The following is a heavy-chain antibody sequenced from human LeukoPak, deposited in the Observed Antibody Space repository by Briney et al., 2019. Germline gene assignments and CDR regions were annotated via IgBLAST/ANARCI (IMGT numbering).Heavy chain of an antibody. J-gene: IGHJ4*02. Sequence: SVKVSCKASGGTFSSYAISWVRQAPGQGLEWMGRIIPILGIANYAQKFQGRVTITADKSTSTAYMELRGLRSDDTAVYYCARLILWGVDYWGQGTLVTVSS. CDR3: ARLILWGVDY. V-gene: IGHV1-69*04. D-gene: IGHD3-16*01. CDR1: GGTFSSYA. CDR2: IIPILGIA.